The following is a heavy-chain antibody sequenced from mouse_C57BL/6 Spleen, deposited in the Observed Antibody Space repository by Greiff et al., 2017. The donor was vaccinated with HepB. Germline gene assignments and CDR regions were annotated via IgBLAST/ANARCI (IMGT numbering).Heavy chain of an antibody. D-gene: IGHD4-1*01. J-gene: IGHJ2*01. CDR2: IHPNSGST. CDR1: GYTFTSYW. Sequence: QVQLKQPGAELVKPGASVKLSCKASGYTFTSYWMHWVKQRPGQGLEWIGMIHPNSGSTNYNEKFKSKATLTVDKSSSTAYMQLSSLTSEDSAVYYCARDDWAHFDYWGQGTTLTVSS. V-gene: IGHV1-64*01. CDR3: ARDDWAHFDY.